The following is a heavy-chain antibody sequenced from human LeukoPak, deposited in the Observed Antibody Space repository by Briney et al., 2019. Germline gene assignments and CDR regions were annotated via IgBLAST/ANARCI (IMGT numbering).Heavy chain of an antibody. Sequence: PSETLSLTCTVSGGSITSSSYYWDWIRQPPGKGLEWIGSIHYSGSTYYNPSLKTRVTISLDTSKNQFSLKLNSVTAADTAMYYCARVKDPGGYYYYYYMDVWGKGTTVTVSS. CDR2: IHYSGST. D-gene: IGHD3-16*01. V-gene: IGHV4-39*07. CDR3: ARVKDPGGYYYYYYMDV. J-gene: IGHJ6*03. CDR1: GGSITSSSYY.